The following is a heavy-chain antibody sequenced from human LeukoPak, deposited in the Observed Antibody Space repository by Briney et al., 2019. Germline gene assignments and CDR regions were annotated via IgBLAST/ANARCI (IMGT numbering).Heavy chain of an antibody. V-gene: IGHV3-7*01. Sequence: PGGSLRLSCAASGFTFSSYWMSWVRQAPGKGLEWVANIKQDGSEKYYVDSVKGRFTISRDSAKNSLYLQMNSLRAEDTAVYYCARESEMGITMVRASYYMDVWGKGTPVTVSS. CDR2: IKQDGSEK. D-gene: IGHD3-10*01. J-gene: IGHJ6*03. CDR1: GFTFSSYW. CDR3: ARESEMGITMVRASYYMDV.